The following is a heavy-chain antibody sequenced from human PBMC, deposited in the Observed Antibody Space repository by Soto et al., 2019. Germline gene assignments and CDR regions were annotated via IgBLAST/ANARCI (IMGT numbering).Heavy chain of an antibody. V-gene: IGHV3-23*01. Sequence: GGSLRLSCAASGFTFSSYAMSWFRQAPGKGLEWVSAISGSGGSTYYADSVKGRFTISRDNSKNTLYLQMNSLRAEDTAVYYFGKGGRVDIGVVVPAIRWSGPWGKETLVTV. D-gene: IGHD2-21*02. CDR1: GFTFSSYA. CDR3: GKGGRVDIGVVVPAIRWSGP. J-gene: IGHJ5*02. CDR2: ISGSGGST.